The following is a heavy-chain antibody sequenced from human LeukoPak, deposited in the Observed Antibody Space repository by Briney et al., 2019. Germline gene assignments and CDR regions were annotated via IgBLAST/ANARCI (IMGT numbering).Heavy chain of an antibody. CDR1: GFTFSSYG. J-gene: IGHJ4*01. CDR3: AKSGCSYTSCPSHY. V-gene: IGHV3-23*01. D-gene: IGHD2-2*01. CDR2: ISGSGGNT. Sequence: GGSLRLSCAASGFTFSSYGMHWVRQAPGKGLEWVSAISGSGGNTYYADSVKGRFTISRDNSKNTLYLQMNSLRAEDTAVYYCAKSGCSYTSCPSHYWGQGTLVTVPS.